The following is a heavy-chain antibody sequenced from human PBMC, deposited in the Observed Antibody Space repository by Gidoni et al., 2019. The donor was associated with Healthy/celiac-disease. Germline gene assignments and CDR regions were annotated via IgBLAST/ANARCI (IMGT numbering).Heavy chain of an antibody. D-gene: IGHD2-15*01. Sequence: EVQLVESGGGLVKPGGSLRLSCAASGFTFSSYTMNWVRQAPGKGLEWVSSISSSSSYIYYADSVKGRFTISRDNTKNSLYLRMHSLRAEDTAVYYCARDRQSGGGICYSSWGQGTLVTVSS. CDR1: GFTFSSYT. CDR2: ISSSSSYI. J-gene: IGHJ5*02. V-gene: IGHV3-21*01. CDR3: ARDRQSGGGICYSS.